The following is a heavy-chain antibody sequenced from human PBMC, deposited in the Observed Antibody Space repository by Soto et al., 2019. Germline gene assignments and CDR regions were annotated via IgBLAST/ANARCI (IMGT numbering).Heavy chain of an antibody. D-gene: IGHD3-22*01. Sequence: SETLSLTCTVSGGSISSSSYYWGWIRQPPGKGLEWFGSIYYSGSTYYNPSLKSRVTISVDTSKNQFSLKLSSVTAADTAVYYCARLIKTRYYDSSGYPRRETFDYWGQGTLVT. CDR3: ARLIKTRYYDSSGYPRRETFDY. CDR2: IYYSGST. J-gene: IGHJ4*02. CDR1: GGSISSSSYY. V-gene: IGHV4-39*01.